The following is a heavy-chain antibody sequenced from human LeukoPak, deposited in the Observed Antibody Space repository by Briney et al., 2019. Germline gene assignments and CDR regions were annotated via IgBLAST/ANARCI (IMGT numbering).Heavy chain of an antibody. J-gene: IGHJ6*03. CDR3: ARWGYSSSWYDYYMDV. CDR2: IILIFGTA. V-gene: IGHV1-69*05. CDR1: GGTFSSYA. D-gene: IGHD6-13*01. Sequence: SVKVSCKASGGTFSSYAISWVRQAPGQGLEWMGGIILIFGTANYAQKFQGRVTITTDESTSTAYMELSSLRSEDTAVYYCARWGYSSSWYDYYMDVWGKGTTVTVSS.